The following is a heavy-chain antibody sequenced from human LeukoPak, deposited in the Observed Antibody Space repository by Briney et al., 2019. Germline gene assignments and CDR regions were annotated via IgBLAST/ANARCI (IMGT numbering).Heavy chain of an antibody. CDR3: AREDQPRGTFDY. Sequence: GGSLRLSCTASGFSFSDYYMTWFRQAPGKGLELVSYISPSTTHTDYADSVKGRFTISRDNTKNSLYLQMNSLRAEDTALYYCAREDQPRGTFDYWGQGILVTVSS. D-gene: IGHD2-15*01. V-gene: IGHV3-11*05. J-gene: IGHJ4*02. CDR2: ISPSTTHT. CDR1: GFSFSDYY.